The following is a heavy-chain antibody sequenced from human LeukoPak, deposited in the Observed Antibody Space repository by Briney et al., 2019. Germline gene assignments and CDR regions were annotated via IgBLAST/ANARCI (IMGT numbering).Heavy chain of an antibody. V-gene: IGHV1-2*06. D-gene: IGHD4-17*01. J-gene: IGHJ4*02. CDR2: INPNSGGT. CDR1: GYTFTGYY. CDR3: ARPIYGDVGFDY. Sequence: ASVKVSCKASGYTFTGYYMHWVRQAPGQGLEWMGRINPNSGGTNYAQKFQGRVTMTRDTSISTAYMELSRLRSDDTAVYYCARPIYGDVGFDYWGQGTLVTVSS.